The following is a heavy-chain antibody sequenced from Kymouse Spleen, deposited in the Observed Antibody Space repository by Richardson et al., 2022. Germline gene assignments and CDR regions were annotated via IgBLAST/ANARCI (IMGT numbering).Heavy chain of an antibody. Sequence: QLQLQESGPGLVKPSETLSLTCTVSGGSISSSSYYWGWIRQPPGKGLEWIGSIYYSGSTYYNPSLKSRVTISVDTSKNQFSLKLSSVTAADTAVYYCARHRIAAFFDYWGQGTLVTVSS. D-gene: IGHD6-6*01. CDR1: GGSISSSSYY. CDR3: ARHRIAAFFDY. J-gene: IGHJ4*02. CDR2: IYYSGST. V-gene: IGHV4-39*01.